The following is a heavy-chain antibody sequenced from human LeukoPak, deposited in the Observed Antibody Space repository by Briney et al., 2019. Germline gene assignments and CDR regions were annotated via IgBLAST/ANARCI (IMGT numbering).Heavy chain of an antibody. CDR3: ARDPHGLDS. V-gene: IGHV4-61*01. J-gene: IGHJ5*01. CDR2: IYYTGST. Sequence: SETLSLTCTVSSGSVKSGSDYWSWIRKPPGKGLEWIAYIYYTGSTNYNPSLKSRVTISVDTSKNQFSLKLSSVTAADTALYYCARDPHGLDSWGQGTLVTLSS. CDR1: SGSVKSGSDY.